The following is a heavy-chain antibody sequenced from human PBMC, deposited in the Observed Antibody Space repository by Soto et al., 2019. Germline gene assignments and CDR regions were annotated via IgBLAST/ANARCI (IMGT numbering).Heavy chain of an antibody. V-gene: IGHV3-23*01. D-gene: IGHD4-17*01. J-gene: IGHJ3*02. CDR1: GFTFSSYA. CDR2: ISGSGGST. Sequence: GGSLRLSCAASGFTFSSYAMSWVRQAPGKGLGWVSAISGSGGSTYYADSVKGRFTISRDNSKNTLYLQMNSLRAEDTAVYYCAKLTPRTTVTTEGDALDIWGQGTMVTVSS. CDR3: AKLTPRTTVTTEGDALDI.